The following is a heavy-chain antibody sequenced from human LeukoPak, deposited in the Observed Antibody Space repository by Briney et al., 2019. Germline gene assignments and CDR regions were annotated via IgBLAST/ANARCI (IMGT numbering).Heavy chain of an antibody. J-gene: IGHJ1*01. D-gene: IGHD3-3*01. V-gene: IGHV1-46*01. CDR1: GYTFTSYG. CDR2: INPSGGST. Sequence: ASVKVSCKASGYTFTSYGISWVRQAPGQGLEWMGIINPSGGSTSYAQKFQGRVTMTRDMSTSTVYMELSSLRSEDTAVYYCARGPLLRFLEWLPPQHWGQGTLVTVSS. CDR3: ARGPLLRFLEWLPPQH.